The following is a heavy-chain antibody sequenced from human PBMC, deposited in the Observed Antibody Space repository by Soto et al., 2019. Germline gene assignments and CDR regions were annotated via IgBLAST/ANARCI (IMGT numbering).Heavy chain of an antibody. D-gene: IGHD3-22*01. Sequence: SVKVSCKASGGTFSSYAISWVRQAPGQGLEWMGEIIPIFGTANYAQKFQGRVTITADESTSTAYMELSSLRSEDTAVYYCARDRGHSSGYYPYWFDPWGQGTLVTVSS. CDR2: IIPIFGTA. J-gene: IGHJ5*02. V-gene: IGHV1-69*13. CDR1: GGTFSSYA. CDR3: ARDRGHSSGYYPYWFDP.